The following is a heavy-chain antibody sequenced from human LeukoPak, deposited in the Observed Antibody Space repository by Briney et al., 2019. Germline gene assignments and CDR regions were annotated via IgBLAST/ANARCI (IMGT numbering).Heavy chain of an antibody. V-gene: IGHV1-18*01. Sequence: GASVKVSCKASGGTFSSYAISWVRQAPGQGLEWMGWISAYNGNTNYAQKLQGRVTMTTDTSTSTAYMELRSLRSDDTAVYYCARAHPRRITKFDYWGQGTLVTVSS. D-gene: IGHD3-10*01. CDR3: ARAHPRRITKFDY. CDR2: ISAYNGNT. CDR1: GGTFSSYA. J-gene: IGHJ4*02.